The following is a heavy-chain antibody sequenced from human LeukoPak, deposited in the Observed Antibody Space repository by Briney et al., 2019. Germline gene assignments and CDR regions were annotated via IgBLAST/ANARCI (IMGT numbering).Heavy chain of an antibody. CDR2: TYHSGGI. D-gene: IGHD3-22*01. Sequence: SETLSLTCTVSGGSISSAAYYWSWIRQPPGKGLEWIGYTYHSGGIYYNPSLKSRVTISVDTSKNQFSLKLSFVTAADTAVYYCACYYDRTGYHDAFDIWGQGTMVTVSS. V-gene: IGHV4-30-4*08. J-gene: IGHJ3*02. CDR1: GGSISSAAYY. CDR3: ACYYDRTGYHDAFDI.